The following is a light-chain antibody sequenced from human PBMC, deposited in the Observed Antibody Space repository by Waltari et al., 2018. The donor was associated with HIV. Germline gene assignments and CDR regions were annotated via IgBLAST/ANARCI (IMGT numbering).Light chain of an antibody. CDR1: QNVLYSSNNETY. J-gene: IGKJ2*01. CDR2: WAF. CDR3: QQYDSSPYT. Sequence: DIVMTQSPDSLTVSLGERATINCKSSQNVLYSSNNETYVSWYQQKFGQPPKLLIYWAFVREFRLPDRFSGIGAGAQFTLTISSLQAEDVTLYYCQQYDSSPYTFGQGTKVEVK. V-gene: IGKV4-1*01.